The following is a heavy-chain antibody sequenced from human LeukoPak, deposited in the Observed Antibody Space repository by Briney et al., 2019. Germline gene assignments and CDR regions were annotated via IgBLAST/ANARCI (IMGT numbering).Heavy chain of an antibody. J-gene: IGHJ4*02. CDR1: GGSISSGGYY. CDR2: IYYSGST. D-gene: IGHD3-16*01. CDR3: ATLFVKLGDFDY. V-gene: IGHV4-31*03. Sequence: SQTLSLTCTVSGGSISSGGYYWSWIRQHPGKGLEWIGYIYYSGSTYYNPSLKSRVTISVDTSKNQFSLELSSVTAADTAVYYCATLFVKLGDFDYCGQGTLVTVSS.